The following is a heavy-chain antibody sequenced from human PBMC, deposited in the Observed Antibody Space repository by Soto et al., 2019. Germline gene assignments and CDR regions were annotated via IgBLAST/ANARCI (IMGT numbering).Heavy chain of an antibody. Sequence: GGSLRLSCAASGFTFSSYGMHWVRQAPGKGLEWVAVISYDGSNKYYADSVKGRFTISRDNSKNTLYLQMNSLRAEDTAVYYCAKDRPDYYDSSGYGSWGQGTLVTVSS. J-gene: IGHJ4*02. CDR3: AKDRPDYYDSSGYGS. D-gene: IGHD3-22*01. CDR2: ISYDGSNK. V-gene: IGHV3-30*18. CDR1: GFTFSSYG.